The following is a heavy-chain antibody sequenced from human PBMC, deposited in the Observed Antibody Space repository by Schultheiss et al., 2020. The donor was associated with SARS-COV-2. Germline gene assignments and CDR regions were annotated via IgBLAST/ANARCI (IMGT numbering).Heavy chain of an antibody. CDR1: GYTFTGYY. V-gene: IGHV1-2*06. Sequence: ASVKVSCKASGYTFTGYYMHWVRQAPGQGLEWMGRINPSGGSTSYAQKFQGRVTMTRDTSISTAYMELSRLRSDDTAVYYCARDRGPLDGRYYYGMDVWGQGTTVTVSS. J-gene: IGHJ6*02. D-gene: IGHD3-10*01. CDR2: INPSGGST. CDR3: ARDRGPLDGRYYYGMDV.